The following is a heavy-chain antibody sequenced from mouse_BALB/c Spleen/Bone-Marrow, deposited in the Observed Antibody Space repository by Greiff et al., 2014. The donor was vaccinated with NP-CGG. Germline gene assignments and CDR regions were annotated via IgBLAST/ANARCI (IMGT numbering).Heavy chain of an antibody. V-gene: IGHV14-3*02. CDR1: GFNIKDTY. CDR3: ARVKLWSYAMNY. CDR2: IDPANGNT. Sequence: EVKVEESGAELVKPGASVKLSCTASGFNIKDTYTHWVKQRPEQGLEWIGRIDPANGNTKYDPKFQGKATITADTSSNTAYLQLSSLTSEDTAVYYRARVKLWSYAMNYWGQGTSVTVSS. D-gene: IGHD1-1*02. J-gene: IGHJ4*01.